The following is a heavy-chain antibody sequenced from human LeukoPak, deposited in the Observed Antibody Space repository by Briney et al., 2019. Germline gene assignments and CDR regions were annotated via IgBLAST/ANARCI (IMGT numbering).Heavy chain of an antibody. CDR2: ISSGGSTI. V-gene: IGHV3-48*03. CDR1: GFTFSSYE. Sequence: GGSLRLSCAASGFTFSSYEMNWVRQAPGKGLGWVSCISSGGSTIYYADSVKGRFTISRDNAKNSLYLQMNSLRAEDTAVYYCARVGSDFWSGYTHYYYYYGMDVWGQGTTVTVSS. D-gene: IGHD3-3*01. CDR3: ARVGSDFWSGYTHYYYYYGMDV. J-gene: IGHJ6*02.